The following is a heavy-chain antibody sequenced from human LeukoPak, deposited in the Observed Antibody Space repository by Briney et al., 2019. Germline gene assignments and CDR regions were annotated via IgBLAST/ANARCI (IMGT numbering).Heavy chain of an antibody. CDR3: ARLVVPAVPGGYYYYYMDV. V-gene: IGHV4-34*01. J-gene: IGHJ6*03. CDR1: GGSFSGYY. D-gene: IGHD2-2*01. Sequence: SETLSLTCAVYGGSFSGYYWSWIRQPPGKGLEWIGEINHSGSTNYNPSLKSRVTISVDTSKNQFSLKLSSVTAADTAVYYCARLVVPAVPGGYYYYYMDVWGKGTTVTVSS. CDR2: INHSGST.